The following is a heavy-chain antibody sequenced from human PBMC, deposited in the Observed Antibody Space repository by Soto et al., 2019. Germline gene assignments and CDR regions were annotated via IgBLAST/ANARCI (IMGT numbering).Heavy chain of an antibody. CDR3: AKGPLIAGAFYTDY. Sequence: GGSLRLSCAASGFTFGSYAMTWVRQAPGKGLEWVSAISGSGGSTYYADSVKGRFTISRDNSKNTLYLQMNSLRAEDTAVYYCAKGPLIAGAFYTDYWGQGTLVTVSS. V-gene: IGHV3-23*01. CDR1: GFTFGSYA. D-gene: IGHD6-13*01. CDR2: ISGSGGST. J-gene: IGHJ4*02.